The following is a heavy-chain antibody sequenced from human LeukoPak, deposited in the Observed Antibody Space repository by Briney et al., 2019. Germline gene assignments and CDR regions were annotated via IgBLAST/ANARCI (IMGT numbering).Heavy chain of an antibody. CDR2: ITSSSSYI. CDR3: ARDLGAATLRGSEY. J-gene: IGHJ4*02. Sequence: GGSLRLSCAASGFTFSSYAMNWVRQAPGKGLEWVSSITSSSSYIYYADSVKGRFTISRDNSKNTLYLQMNSLRAEDTAVYYCARDLGAATLRGSEYWGQGTLLTVSS. D-gene: IGHD2-15*01. V-gene: IGHV3-21*01. CDR1: GFTFSSYA.